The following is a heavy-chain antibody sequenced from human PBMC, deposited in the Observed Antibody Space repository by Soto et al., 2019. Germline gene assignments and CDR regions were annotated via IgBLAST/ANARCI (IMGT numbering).Heavy chain of an antibody. D-gene: IGHD5-18*01. CDR2: IIPIFGTA. CDR3: ARAGRGYSYGAPPGDY. J-gene: IGHJ4*02. Sequence: QVQLVQSGAEVKKPGSSVKVSCKASGGTFSSYAISWVRQAPGQGLEWMGGIIPIFGTANYAQKSQGRVTITADESTSTAYMELSSLRSEDTAVYYCARAGRGYSYGAPPGDYWGQGTLVTVSS. V-gene: IGHV1-69*01. CDR1: GGTFSSYA.